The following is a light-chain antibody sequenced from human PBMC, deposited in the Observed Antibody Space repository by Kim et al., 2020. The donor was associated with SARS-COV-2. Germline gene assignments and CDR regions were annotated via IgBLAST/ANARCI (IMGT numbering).Light chain of an antibody. CDR1: SGSSASTN. V-gene: IGLV6-57*01. J-gene: IGLJ3*02. Sequence: GKTVTNSCTRSSGSSASTNVQWYQQRPGTSPTAVIFENNQRPSGVPDRFSGSIDGSSNSASLTISGLKTEDEADYYCQSFDSNIQVFGGGTQLTVL. CDR3: QSFDSNIQV. CDR2: ENN.